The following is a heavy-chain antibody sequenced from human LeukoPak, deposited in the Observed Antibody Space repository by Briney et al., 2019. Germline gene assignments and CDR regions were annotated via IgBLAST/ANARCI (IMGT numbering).Heavy chain of an antibody. CDR1: GFTFSNAW. CDR2: IKSKTDGGTT. D-gene: IGHD3-10*01. J-gene: IGHJ4*02. CDR3: TTGAVYYGSGSYYLFDY. Sequence: GGSLRLSCAASGFTFSNAWMSWVRQAPGKGLEWVGRIKSKTDGGTTDYAAPVKGRFTISRDDSKNTLYLQMNSLKTEDTAVYYCTTGAVYYGSGSYYLFDYWGQGTLVTVSS. V-gene: IGHV3-15*01.